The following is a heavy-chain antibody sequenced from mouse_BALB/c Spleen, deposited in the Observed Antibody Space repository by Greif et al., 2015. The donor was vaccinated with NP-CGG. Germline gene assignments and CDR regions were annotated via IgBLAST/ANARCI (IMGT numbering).Heavy chain of an antibody. J-gene: IGHJ2*01. CDR2: INPSTGYT. CDR3: ARLRRDYYGSRGFY. D-gene: IGHD1-1*01. Sequence: QVQLKESGAELAKPGASVKMSCKASGYTFTSYWMHWVKQRPGQGLEWIGYINPSTGYTEYNQKFKDKATLTADKSSSTAYMQLSSLTAEDSAVYYCARLRRDYYGSRGFYWGQGTTLTVSS. CDR1: GYTFTSYW. V-gene: IGHV1-7*01.